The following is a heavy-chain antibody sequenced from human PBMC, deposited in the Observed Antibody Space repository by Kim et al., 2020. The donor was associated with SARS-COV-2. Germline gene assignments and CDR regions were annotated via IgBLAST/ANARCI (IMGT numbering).Heavy chain of an antibody. D-gene: IGHD1-1*01. Sequence: DGSNKYYADSVKGRFTISRDNSKNTLYLQMNSLRAEDTAVYYCARDLYKSWGQGTLVTVSS. CDR3: ARDLYKS. V-gene: IGHV3-30-3*01. CDR2: DGSNK. J-gene: IGHJ5*02.